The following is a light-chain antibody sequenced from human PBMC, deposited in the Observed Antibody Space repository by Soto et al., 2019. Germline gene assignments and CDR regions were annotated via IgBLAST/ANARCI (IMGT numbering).Light chain of an antibody. Sequence: IQVTQSPATLSAAVGDIVTVTCRACQSGSGGWAWYQQKPGEAPKLLIYDAAALPRGRPSRFSGSRSGTKSSPLIASLQPADCATYYCQQYETFSGTFGPGTKVDI. CDR1: QSGSGG. CDR2: DAA. CDR3: QQYETFSGT. J-gene: IGKJ1*01. V-gene: IGKV1-5*01.